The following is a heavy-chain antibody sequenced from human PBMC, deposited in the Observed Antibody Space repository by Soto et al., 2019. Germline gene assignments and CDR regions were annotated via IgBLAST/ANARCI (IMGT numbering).Heavy chain of an antibody. V-gene: IGHV4-59*08. CDR1: GGSIGTYF. Sequence: SETLSLTCTVSGGSIGTYFWSWVRQPPGKGLQWIGFIDYTGSTNYNPSLKSRVSISVDTSNNQFSLKLSSVTAADTAVYYCARQITVTTWPPYFDYWGQGTLVTVSS. J-gene: IGHJ4*02. CDR2: IDYTGST. CDR3: ARQITVTTWPPYFDY. D-gene: IGHD4-17*01.